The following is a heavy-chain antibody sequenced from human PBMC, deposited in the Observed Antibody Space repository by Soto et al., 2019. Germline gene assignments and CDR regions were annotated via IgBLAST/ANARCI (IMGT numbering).Heavy chain of an antibody. CDR1: GGSFSGYY. Sequence: SETLXLTWAVYGGSFSGYYWSWIRQPPGKGLEWIGEINHSGSTNYNPSLKSRVTISVDTSKNQFSLKMSSVTAADTAVYYCARHLSESGFDLNYWSQGTLVTVSS. D-gene: IGHD5-12*01. CDR2: INHSGST. V-gene: IGHV4-34*01. CDR3: ARHLSESGFDLNY. J-gene: IGHJ4*02.